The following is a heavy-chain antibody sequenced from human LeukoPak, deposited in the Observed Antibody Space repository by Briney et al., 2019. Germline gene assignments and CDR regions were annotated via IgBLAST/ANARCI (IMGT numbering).Heavy chain of an antibody. D-gene: IGHD5-18*01. CDR2: LSHSGYT. V-gene: IGHV4-59*01. Sequence: SATLSLTCAVSGASINSFYWSWIRQPPGKGLEWIGYLSHSGYTTYNPSLKSRVTMSVDTSKNYLSLKLTSMTAADTALYYCARSGYIYGADAFDIWGQGTMVSVSS. CDR1: GASINSFY. CDR3: ARSGYIYGADAFDI. J-gene: IGHJ3*02.